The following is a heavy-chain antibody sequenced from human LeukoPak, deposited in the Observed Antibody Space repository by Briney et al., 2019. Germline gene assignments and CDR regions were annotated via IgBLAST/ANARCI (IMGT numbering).Heavy chain of an antibody. V-gene: IGHV4-34*01. Sequence: SETLSLTCAVYGGSFSGYYWSWIRQPPGKGLEWIGEINHSGSTNYNPSLKSRVTISVDTSKNQFSLKLSSVTAADTAVYYCARLIPYYYYYMDVWGKGTTVTISS. CDR2: INHSGST. J-gene: IGHJ6*03. D-gene: IGHD2-21*01. CDR3: ARLIPYYYYYMDV. CDR1: GGSFSGYY.